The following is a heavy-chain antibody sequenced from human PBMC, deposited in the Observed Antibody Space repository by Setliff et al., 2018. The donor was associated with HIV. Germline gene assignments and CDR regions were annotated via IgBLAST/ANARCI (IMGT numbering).Heavy chain of an antibody. D-gene: IGHD4-17*01. J-gene: IGHJ4*02. Sequence: SETLSLTCTVSGGSFSDYYWSWIRQPPGKGLEWIGEINHSGTTNSNPSLKSRVTISVDTSKNQFSLRLSSVTAADTAVYYCARDRYGDYAYFDYWGQGTLVTVSS. CDR1: GGSFSDYY. CDR3: ARDRYGDYAYFDY. V-gene: IGHV4-34*01. CDR2: INHSGTT.